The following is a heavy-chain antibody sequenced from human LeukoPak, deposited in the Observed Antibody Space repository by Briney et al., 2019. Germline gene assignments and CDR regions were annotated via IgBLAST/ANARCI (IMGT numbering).Heavy chain of an antibody. Sequence: PSGTLSLTCTVSGGSISSSSYYWGWIRQPPGKGLEWIGSIYYSGSTYYNPSLKSRVTISVDTSKNQFSLKLSSVTAADTAVYYCARLTTVTTDFDYWGQGTLVTVSS. D-gene: IGHD4-11*01. CDR3: ARLTTVTTDFDY. CDR2: IYYSGST. V-gene: IGHV4-39*07. CDR1: GGSISSSSYY. J-gene: IGHJ4*02.